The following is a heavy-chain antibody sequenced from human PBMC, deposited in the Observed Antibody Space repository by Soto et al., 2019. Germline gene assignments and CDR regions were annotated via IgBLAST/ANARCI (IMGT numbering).Heavy chain of an antibody. CDR2: IYSSGTT. V-gene: IGHV3-53*01. D-gene: IGHD1-20*01. CDR3: ARGITGTTFDY. CDR1: GFIVSHNY. J-gene: IGHJ4*02. Sequence: GGSLRLSCTPSGFIVSHNYMSWVRQAPGTGLEWVSVIYSSGTTYYADPVKGRFTISRDDSKNTLYLQMNSLRAEDTAVYYCARGITGTTFDYWGQGTLVTVSS.